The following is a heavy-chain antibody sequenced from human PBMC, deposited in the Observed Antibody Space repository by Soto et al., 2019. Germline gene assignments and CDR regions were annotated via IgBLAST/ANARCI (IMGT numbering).Heavy chain of an antibody. V-gene: IGHV4-59*01. D-gene: IGHD3-3*01. J-gene: IGHJ4*02. CDR2: IYYSGST. CDR3: ARGGGYDFWTRTFDY. Sequence: SETLSLTCTVSGGSISSYYWSWIRQPPGKGLEWIGYIYYSGSTNYNPSLKSRVTISVDTSKNQFSLKLSSVTAADTAVYYCARGGGYDFWTRTFDYWGQGTLVTVSS. CDR1: GGSISSYY.